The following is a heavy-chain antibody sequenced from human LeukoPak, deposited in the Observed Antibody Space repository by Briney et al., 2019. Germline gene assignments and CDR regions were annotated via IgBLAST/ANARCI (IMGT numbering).Heavy chain of an antibody. Sequence: ASVKLSCTASGYTFTSYYMHWVRQAPGQGLEWMGIINPSGGSTSYAQKFQGRVTMTRDTSTSTVYMELSSLRSEDTAVYYCARARQRGWNWFDPWGQGTLVTVSS. CDR3: ARARQRGWNWFDP. CDR2: INPSGGST. CDR1: GYTFTSYY. D-gene: IGHD3-10*01. J-gene: IGHJ5*02. V-gene: IGHV1-46*01.